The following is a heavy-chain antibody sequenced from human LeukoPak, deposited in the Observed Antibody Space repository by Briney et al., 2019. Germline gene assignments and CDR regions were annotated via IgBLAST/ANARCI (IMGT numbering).Heavy chain of an antibody. CDR1: GGTFSSYA. CDR2: IIPIFGTA. D-gene: IGHD3-22*01. J-gene: IGHJ4*02. Sequence: SVNVSCKASGGTFSSYAISWVRQAPGQGLEWMGGIIPIFGTANYAQKFQGRVTITADESTSTAYMELSSLRSEDTAVYYCARDYRDYYDSSGYLDYWGQGTLVTVSS. CDR3: ARDYRDYYDSSGYLDY. V-gene: IGHV1-69*01.